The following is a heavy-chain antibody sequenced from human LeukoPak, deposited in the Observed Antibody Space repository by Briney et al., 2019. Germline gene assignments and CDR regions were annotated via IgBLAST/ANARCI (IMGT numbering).Heavy chain of an antibody. CDR3: ARARKVVVVAGWGAPDC. CDR1: GFTFSSYS. Sequence: PGGSLRLSCAASGFTFSSYSMNWVRQAPGKGLEWVSSISSSSSYIYYADSVKGRFTISRDNAKNSLYLQMNSMRAEDTAVYYCARARKVVVVAGWGAPDCWGQGTLDTVSS. CDR2: ISSSSSYI. D-gene: IGHD2-15*01. J-gene: IGHJ4*02. V-gene: IGHV3-21*01.